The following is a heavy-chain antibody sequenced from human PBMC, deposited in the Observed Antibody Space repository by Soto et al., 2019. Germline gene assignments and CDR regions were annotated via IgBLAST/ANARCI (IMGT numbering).Heavy chain of an antibody. Sequence: ASVKVSCKASGYTFTGYYMHWVRQAPGQGLEWMGWINPNSGGTNYAQKFQGRVTMTRDTSISTAYMELSRLRSDDTAVYYCARTYDFWSGYYTHYYYYYGTDVWGKGTKVTV. J-gene: IGHJ6*04. CDR3: ARTYDFWSGYYTHYYYYYGTDV. CDR1: GYTFTGYY. V-gene: IGHV1-2*02. D-gene: IGHD3-3*01. CDR2: INPNSGGT.